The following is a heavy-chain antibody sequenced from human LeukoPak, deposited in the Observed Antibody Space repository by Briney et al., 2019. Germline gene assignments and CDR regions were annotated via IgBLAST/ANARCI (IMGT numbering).Heavy chain of an antibody. CDR2: IWYDGSNR. J-gene: IGHJ4*02. CDR1: GFTFSNYG. V-gene: IGHV3-30*02. D-gene: IGHD2-8*01. Sequence: PGGSLRLSCAASGFTFSNYGMHWVRQAPGKGLEWVAFIWYDGSNRYYADSVKGRFTISRDNSENTLFLQMSSLRTEDTAVYYWAKDPLGFCTRATCRYLDSWGQGTLVTVSS. CDR3: AKDPLGFCTRATCRYLDS.